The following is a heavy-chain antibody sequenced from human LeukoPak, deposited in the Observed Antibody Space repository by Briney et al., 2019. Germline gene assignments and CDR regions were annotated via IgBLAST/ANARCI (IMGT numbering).Heavy chain of an antibody. V-gene: IGHV1-46*01. Sequence: ASVKVSCKASGYTFTSYYMHWVRQAPGQGLEWMGIINPSGGSTSYAQKFQGRVTMTRDMSTSTVYMELSSLRSEDTAVYYCARVIPYGDSRIWFDPWGQGTLVTVSS. D-gene: IGHD4-17*01. CDR3: ARVIPYGDSRIWFDP. CDR2: INPSGGST. CDR1: GYTFTSYY. J-gene: IGHJ5*02.